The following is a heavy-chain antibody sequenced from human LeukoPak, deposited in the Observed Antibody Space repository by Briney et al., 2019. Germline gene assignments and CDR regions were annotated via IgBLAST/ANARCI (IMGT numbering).Heavy chain of an antibody. Sequence: GGSLRLSCTVSGLSFSRNWMHWVRQAPGKGLVWVSRISGDGSSTNYADSVKGRFTISRDNVKNTLYLQMNSLRAEDTAVYYCARLILDHQQTFDYWGQGTLVTVSS. D-gene: IGHD2-21*01. V-gene: IGHV3-74*01. CDR2: ISGDGSST. CDR1: GLSFSRNW. J-gene: IGHJ4*02. CDR3: ARLILDHQQTFDY.